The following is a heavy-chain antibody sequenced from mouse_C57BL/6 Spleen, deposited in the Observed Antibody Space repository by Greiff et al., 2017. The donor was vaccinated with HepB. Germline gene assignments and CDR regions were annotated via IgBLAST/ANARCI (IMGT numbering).Heavy chain of an antibody. D-gene: IGHD1-1*02. CDR3: ARRWERAMAY. CDR1: GFTFSSYT. J-gene: IGHJ4*01. V-gene: IGHV5-9*01. Sequence: EVKLQESGGGLVKPGGSLKLSCAASGFTFSSYTMSWVRQTPEKRLEWVATISGGGGNTYYPDSVKGRFTISRDNAKNTLYLQLSSLKSEDTALYYCARRWERAMAYWGQGTSVTVSS. CDR2: ISGGGGNT.